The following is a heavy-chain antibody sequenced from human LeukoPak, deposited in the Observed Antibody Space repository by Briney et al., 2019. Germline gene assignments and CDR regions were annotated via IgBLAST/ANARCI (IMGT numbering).Heavy chain of an antibody. CDR3: ARGYCSSTSCGDAFDI. CDR2: ISYDGSNK. Sequence: PGGSLRLSCAASGFTFSSYAMHWVRQAPGKGLEWVAVISYDGSNKYYADSVKGRFTISRDNSKNTLYLQMNSLRAEDTAVYYCARGYCSSTSCGDAFDIWGQGTMVTVSS. CDR1: GFTFSSYA. V-gene: IGHV3-30*14. J-gene: IGHJ3*02. D-gene: IGHD2-2*01.